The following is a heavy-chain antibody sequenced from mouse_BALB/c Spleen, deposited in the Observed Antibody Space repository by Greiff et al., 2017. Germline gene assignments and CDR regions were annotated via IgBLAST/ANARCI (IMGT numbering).Heavy chain of an antibody. D-gene: IGHD1-1*01. Sequence: VQLQQSGPELVKPGASVKISCKASGYAFSSSWMNWVKQRPGQGLEWIGRIYPGDGDTNYNGKFKGKATLTADKSSSTAYMQLSSLTSVDSAVYFCATPYYGSSYWYFDVWGAGTTVTVSS. J-gene: IGHJ1*01. CDR3: ATPYYGSSYWYFDV. CDR2: IYPGDGDT. CDR1: GYAFSSSW. V-gene: IGHV1-82*01.